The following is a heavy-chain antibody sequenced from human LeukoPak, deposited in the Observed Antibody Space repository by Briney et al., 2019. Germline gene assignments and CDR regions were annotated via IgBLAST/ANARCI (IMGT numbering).Heavy chain of an antibody. D-gene: IGHD6-19*01. CDR1: GYTLSELS. CDR2: FDPEDGET. CDR3: ARDLKMGYSSGRYSWGTGSSNDY. Sequence: ASVKVSCKVSGYTLSELSMHWVRQAPGKGLEWMGGFDPEDGETIYAQKLQGRVTMTTDTSTSTAYMELRSLRSDDTAVYYCARDLKMGYSSGRYSWGTGSSNDYWGQGTLVSVSS. V-gene: IGHV1-24*01. J-gene: IGHJ4*02.